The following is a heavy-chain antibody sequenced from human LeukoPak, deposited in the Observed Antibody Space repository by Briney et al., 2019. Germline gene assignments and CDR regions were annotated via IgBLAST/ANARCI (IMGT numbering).Heavy chain of an antibody. J-gene: IGHJ3*02. D-gene: IGHD2-2*01. V-gene: IGHV4-59*12. Sequence: SETLSLTCTVSGGSISSYYWSWIRQPPGKGLEWIGYIYYSGSTNYNPSLKSRVTMSVDTSKNQFSLKLSSVTAADTAVYYCAREVELEATVVVPAAVPDAFDIWGQGTMVTVSS. CDR3: AREVELEATVVVPAAVPDAFDI. CDR2: IYYSGST. CDR1: GGSISSYY.